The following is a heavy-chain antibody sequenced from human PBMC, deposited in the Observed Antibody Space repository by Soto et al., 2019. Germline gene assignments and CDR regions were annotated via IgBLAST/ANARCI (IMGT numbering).Heavy chain of an antibody. V-gene: IGHV4-34*01. CDR3: ARFPLNYHYYQDV. J-gene: IGHJ6*03. CDR1: GGSFSGYY. Sequence: SETLSLTCAVYGGSFSGYYWSWIRQPPGKGLEMIREINHSGSTNYNPSLKSRVTISVDTSKNQFSLKLSSVTAADTAVYYCARFPLNYHYYQDVWGKRTTVTVSS. CDR2: INHSGST.